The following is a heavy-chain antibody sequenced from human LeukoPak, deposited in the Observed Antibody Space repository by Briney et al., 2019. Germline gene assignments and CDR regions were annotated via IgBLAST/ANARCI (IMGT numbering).Heavy chain of an antibody. CDR3: ARDLEGAVTINYYYYFMDV. CDR2: INPNSGGT. V-gene: IGHV1-2*02. J-gene: IGHJ6*03. Sequence: ASVKVSCKASGYTFTGYYMHWVRQAPGQGLEWMGWINPNSGGTNYAQKFQGRVTMTRDTSISTAYMELSRLRSDDTAVYYCARDLEGAVTINYYYYFMDVWGKGTTVTVSS. CDR1: GYTFTGYY. D-gene: IGHD4-17*01.